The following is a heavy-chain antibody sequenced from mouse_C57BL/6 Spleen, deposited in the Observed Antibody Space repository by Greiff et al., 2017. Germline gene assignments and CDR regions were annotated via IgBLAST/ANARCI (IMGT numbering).Heavy chain of an antibody. CDR1: GFTFSSYA. J-gene: IGHJ1*03. CDR3: TRDKSPWYFDV. CDR2: ISSGGDYI. Sequence: EVMLVESGEGLVKPGGSLQLSCAASGFTFSSYAMSWVRQTPEKRLEWVAYISSGGDYIYYADTVKGRFTISRDNARNTLYLQMSSLKSEDTAMYYCTRDKSPWYFDVWGTGTTVTVSS. V-gene: IGHV5-9-1*02.